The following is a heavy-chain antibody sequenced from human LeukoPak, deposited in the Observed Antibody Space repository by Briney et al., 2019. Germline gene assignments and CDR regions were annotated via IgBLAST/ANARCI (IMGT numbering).Heavy chain of an antibody. CDR1: GFTFANTW. CDR2: INNDGSAT. D-gene: IGHD3-10*01. CDR3: AIGGTYGSGS. V-gene: IGHV3-74*01. J-gene: IGHJ4*02. Sequence: GGSLRLSCAAPGFTFANTWMNWVRQAPGKGLVWVSLINNDGSATNYADSVKGRFTISRDNAKNTVYLQMNSLRAEDTAVYYCAIGGTYGSGSWGQGTLVTVSS.